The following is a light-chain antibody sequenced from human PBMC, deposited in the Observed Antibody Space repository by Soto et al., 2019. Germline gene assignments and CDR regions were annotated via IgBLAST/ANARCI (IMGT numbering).Light chain of an antibody. Sequence: EIVLIQSPATLSLSPGERATLSCRASQSVSSYLAWYQQKPGQAPRLLIYDASNRATGIPARFSGSGSGTDFTLTISSLEPEDFAVYYCQQRSNWRLTFGGGTKVDIK. V-gene: IGKV3-11*01. J-gene: IGKJ4*01. CDR3: QQRSNWRLT. CDR1: QSVSSY. CDR2: DAS.